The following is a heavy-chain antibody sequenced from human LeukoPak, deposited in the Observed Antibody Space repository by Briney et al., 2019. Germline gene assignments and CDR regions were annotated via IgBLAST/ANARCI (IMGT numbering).Heavy chain of an antibody. V-gene: IGHV4-59*08. CDR1: GGSISSYY. CDR2: IYYSGST. Sequence: SETLSLTCTVSGGSISSYYWSWIRQPPGKGLEWIGYIYYSGSTNYNPSLKSRVTISVDTSKNQFSLKLSSVTAADTAVYYCASSGIAAASSDYLGQGTLVTVSS. D-gene: IGHD6-13*01. CDR3: ASSGIAAASSDY. J-gene: IGHJ4*02.